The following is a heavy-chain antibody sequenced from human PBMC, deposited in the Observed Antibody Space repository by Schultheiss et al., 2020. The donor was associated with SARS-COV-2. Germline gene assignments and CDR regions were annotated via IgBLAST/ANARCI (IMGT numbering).Heavy chain of an antibody. CDR3: ARHGYSTSSAAYY. Sequence: GGSLRLSCKASGYNFTNYWIGWVRQLPGKGLEWMGITYPGDSDAAYSPSFRGRVTISADKSISTAYLQWTNLKASDSAMYYCARHGYSTSSAAYYWGQGTLVTVSS. V-gene: IGHV5-51*01. CDR1: GYNFTNYW. CDR2: TYPGDSDA. J-gene: IGHJ4*02. D-gene: IGHD6-6*01.